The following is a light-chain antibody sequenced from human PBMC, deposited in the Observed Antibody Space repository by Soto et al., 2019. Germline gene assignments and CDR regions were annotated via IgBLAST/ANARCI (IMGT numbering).Light chain of an antibody. CDR1: QIVSIY. Sequence: EIVLTQSPATLSLSPRERATLSCMPSQIVSIYLSWYQQKPGQAPRLLIYDASNRSTGIPARFSGSGSGTDFTLTISSLEPEDVAVYYCQQRSNWSPTFGQGTKVDIK. V-gene: IGKV3-11*01. CDR2: DAS. J-gene: IGKJ1*01. CDR3: QQRSNWSPT.